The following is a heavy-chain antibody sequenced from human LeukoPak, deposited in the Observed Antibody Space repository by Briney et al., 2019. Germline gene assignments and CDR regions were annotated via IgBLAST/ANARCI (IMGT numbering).Heavy chain of an antibody. V-gene: IGHV1-69*05. CDR1: GGTFSSYA. Sequence: GASVTVSCTASGGTFSSYAISWVRQAPGQGLEWMGGIIPIFGTANYAQKFQGRVTITRNTSISTAYMELSSLRSEDTAVYYCARGGSGSNYYDSSGYYEFDYWGQGTLVTVSS. J-gene: IGHJ4*02. D-gene: IGHD3-22*01. CDR2: IIPIFGTA. CDR3: ARGGSGSNYYDSSGYYEFDY.